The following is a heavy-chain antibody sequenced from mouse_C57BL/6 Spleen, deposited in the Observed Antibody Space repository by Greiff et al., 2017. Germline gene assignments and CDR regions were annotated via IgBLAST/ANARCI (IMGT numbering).Heavy chain of an antibody. CDR1: GYAFSSSW. CDR3: ARPFITTVVAPFDY. Sequence: VQLQQSGPELVKPGASVKISCKASGYAFSSSWMNWVKQRPGKGLEWIGRIYPGDGDTNYNGKFKGKATLTADKSSSTAYMQLSSLTSEDSAVYFGARPFITTVVAPFDYWGQGTTLTVSS. V-gene: IGHV1-82*01. D-gene: IGHD1-1*01. J-gene: IGHJ2*01. CDR2: IYPGDGDT.